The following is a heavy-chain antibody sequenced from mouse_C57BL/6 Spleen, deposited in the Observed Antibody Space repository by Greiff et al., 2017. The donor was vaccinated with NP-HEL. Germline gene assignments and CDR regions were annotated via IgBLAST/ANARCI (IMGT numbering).Heavy chain of an antibody. V-gene: IGHV1-80*01. CDR3: AREGITTVVEDY. CDR2: IYPGDGDT. J-gene: IGHJ2*01. D-gene: IGHD1-1*01. Sequence: VQLQQSGAELVKPGASVKISCKASGYAFSSYWMNWVKQRPGKGLEWIGQIYPGDGDTNYNGKFKGKATLTADKSSSTAYMQLSSLTSEDSAVYFCAREGITTVVEDYWGQGTTLTVSS. CDR1: GYAFSSYW.